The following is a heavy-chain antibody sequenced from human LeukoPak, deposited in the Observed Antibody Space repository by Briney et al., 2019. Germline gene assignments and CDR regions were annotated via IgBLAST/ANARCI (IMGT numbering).Heavy chain of an antibody. CDR2: IYYSGST. CDR3: ARGTRSSSYIDFDY. D-gene: IGHD6-6*01. J-gene: IGHJ4*02. Sequence: SETLSLTCTVSGGSISSYYGSWIRQPPGKGLEWIGYIYYSGSTNYNPSLKSRVTISVDTSKNQFSLKLSSVTAADTAVYYCARGTRSSSYIDFDYWGQGTLVTVSS. CDR1: GGSISSYY. V-gene: IGHV4-59*01.